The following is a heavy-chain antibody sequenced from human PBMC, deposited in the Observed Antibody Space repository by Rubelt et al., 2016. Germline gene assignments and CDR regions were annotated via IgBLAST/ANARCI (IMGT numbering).Heavy chain of an antibody. V-gene: IGHV3-7*05. CDR2: IKQDGSEQ. Sequence: EVQLVESGGGLVQPGGSLRLSCVASGFTFSNYWMDWVRQAPGKGLEWVANIKQDGSEQYYVDSVKGRFIISRDNAKNSLSLQMNSLRAEDTAVYYCSRTLDSCGQGTLVTVSS. J-gene: IGHJ5*01. CDR1: GFTFSNYW. CDR3: SRTLDS.